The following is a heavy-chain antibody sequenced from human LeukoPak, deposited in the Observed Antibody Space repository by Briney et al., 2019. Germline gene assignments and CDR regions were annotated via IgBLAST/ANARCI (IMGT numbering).Heavy chain of an antibody. CDR3: TTVGYGDNTFDS. D-gene: IGHD4-17*01. V-gene: IGHV3-15*01. Sequence: GGSLRLSCAAASGFPFSLAWTGWVRQAPGKGLEWVGRLKSKTDGGTTDYAAPVKGRFIISRDDSKNTLFLQMNSLKTEDTAVYYCTTVGYGDNTFDSWGQGTLVTVSS. CDR2: LKSKTDGGTT. CDR1: GFPFSLAW. J-gene: IGHJ4*02.